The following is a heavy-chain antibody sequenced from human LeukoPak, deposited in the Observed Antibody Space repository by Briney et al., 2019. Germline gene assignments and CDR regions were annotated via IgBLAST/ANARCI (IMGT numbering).Heavy chain of an antibody. CDR1: GFTFSSYA. V-gene: IGHV3-23*01. J-gene: IGHJ4*02. D-gene: IGHD3-10*01. CDR3: AKGLLWFGELSALDY. CDR2: ISASGIST. Sequence: GGSLRLSCAVPGFTFSSYAMSWVRQTPGKGLEWVSTISASGISTYYADSVKGRFTISRDNSKNTLYLQMNSLRAEDTAVYYCAKGLLWFGELSALDYWGQGTLVTVSS.